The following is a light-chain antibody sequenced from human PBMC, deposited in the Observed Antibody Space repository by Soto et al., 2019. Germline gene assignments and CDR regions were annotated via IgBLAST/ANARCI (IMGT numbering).Light chain of an antibody. Sequence: QSVLDQPPPAAGATGQSVTIPCTGNGGDVGGYNYVSWYQQHPGKVPRLIIYDVNKRPSGVPDRFSGSKSDNTASLTVSGLQAEDEADYYCSSYTTSSTFVFGTGTKVTVL. J-gene: IGLJ1*01. CDR1: GGDVGGYNY. CDR3: SSYTTSSTFV. CDR2: DVN. V-gene: IGLV2-8*01.